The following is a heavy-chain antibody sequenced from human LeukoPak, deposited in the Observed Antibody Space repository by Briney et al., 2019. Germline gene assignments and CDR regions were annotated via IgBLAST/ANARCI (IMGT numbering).Heavy chain of an antibody. Sequence: SETLSLTCTVSGGTISSHYWSWIRQPPGKGLEWIGYIYYSGSTNYNPSLKSRVTISVDTSKNQFSLKLSSVTAADTAVYYCASLYGGNFRGYYYYIDVWGKGTTVTVSS. CDR1: GGTISSHY. CDR2: IYYSGST. J-gene: IGHJ6*03. CDR3: ASLYGGNFRGYYYYIDV. D-gene: IGHD4-23*01. V-gene: IGHV4-59*11.